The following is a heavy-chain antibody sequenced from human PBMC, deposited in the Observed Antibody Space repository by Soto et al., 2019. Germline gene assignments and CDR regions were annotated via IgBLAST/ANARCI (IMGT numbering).Heavy chain of an antibody. CDR2: MYSGGST. V-gene: IGHV3-66*01. J-gene: IGHJ4*02. D-gene: IGHD4-17*01. CDR3: ARDSSPTVTADS. Sequence: EVQLVESGGGLVQPGGSLRLSCAAFGFTVSGSYMTWVRQAPGKGLEWVSVMYSGGSTYYADSVKGRFTVSRDTYKNTLYLQRNNLRAEDTDVYYCARDSSPTVTADSWGQGTLVTVSS. CDR1: GFTVSGSY.